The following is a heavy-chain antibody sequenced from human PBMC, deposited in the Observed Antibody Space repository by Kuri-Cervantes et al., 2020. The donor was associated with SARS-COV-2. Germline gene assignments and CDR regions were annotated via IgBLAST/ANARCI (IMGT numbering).Heavy chain of an antibody. CDR2: IYYSGST. CDR3: ARSEYYKYSGGWSFDY. CDR1: GGSIRSYY. V-gene: IGHV4-59*01. D-gene: IGHD6-19*01. J-gene: IGHJ4*02. Sequence: GSLRLSCTVSGGSIRSYYWSWIRQPPGKGLEWIGYIYYSGSTNYNPSLKSRVTISVDTSKNQFSLKLSSVTAADTAVYYCARSEYYKYSGGWSFDYWGQGTLVTVSS.